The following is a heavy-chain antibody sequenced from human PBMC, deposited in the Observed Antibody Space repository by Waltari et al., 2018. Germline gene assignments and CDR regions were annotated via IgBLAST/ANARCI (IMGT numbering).Heavy chain of an antibody. CDR1: GFTFTTYA. Sequence: QVQLVESGGGVVQPGKSVRLSCAASGFTFTTYAMHWVRLAPGKGLEWVAVISHDGSDKFYAASVQDRFTISRDNSQNTLFLQMNSLRPEDTAVYYCAGQVITYDYFDLWGQGTLVTVSS. D-gene: IGHD1-20*01. V-gene: IGHV3-30-3*01. J-gene: IGHJ4*02. CDR2: ISHDGSDK. CDR3: AGQVITYDYFDL.